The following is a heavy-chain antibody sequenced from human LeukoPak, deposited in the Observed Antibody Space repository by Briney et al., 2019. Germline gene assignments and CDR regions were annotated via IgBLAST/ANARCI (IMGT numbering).Heavy chain of an antibody. V-gene: IGHV4-31*03. CDR2: IYYSGST. CDR1: GGSISSGGYY. Sequence: SETLSLTCTVSGGSISSGGYYWSWVRQHPGKGLEWIGYIYYSGSTYYNPSLKSRVTISVDTSKNQFSLKLSSVTAADTAVYYCARYNSSWYDSWGQGTLVTVSS. CDR3: ARYNSSWYDS. D-gene: IGHD6-13*01. J-gene: IGHJ5*01.